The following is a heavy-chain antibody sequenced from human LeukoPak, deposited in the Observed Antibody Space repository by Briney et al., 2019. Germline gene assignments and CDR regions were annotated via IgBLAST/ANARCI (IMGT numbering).Heavy chain of an antibody. CDR2: IYHSGST. J-gene: IGHJ3*02. CDR3: ARHGFFGDDAFDI. V-gene: IGHV4-38-2*02. CDR1: GYSISSGYY. D-gene: IGHD3-3*01. Sequence: SETLSLTCTVSGYSISSGYYWGWIRQPPGKGLEWIGSIYHSGSTNYNPSLKSRVTISVDTSKNQFSLKLSSVTAADTAVYYCARHGFFGDDAFDIWGQGTMVTVSS.